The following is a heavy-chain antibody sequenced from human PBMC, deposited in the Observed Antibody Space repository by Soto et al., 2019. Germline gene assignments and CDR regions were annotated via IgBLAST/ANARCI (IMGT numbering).Heavy chain of an antibody. J-gene: IGHJ6*02. Sequence: QEQLVQSGAEVKQPGASVKVSCKASGYTFTGYYIHWVRQAPGQGLEWMGWINPKSGDTKYAQKFQGRVTVTRDTSISTASMELSRLRANDTAVYYCARSSGGYSYNGMDVWGQGTTVTVSS. CDR3: ARSSGGYSYNGMDV. CDR2: INPKSGDT. V-gene: IGHV1-2*02. D-gene: IGHD1-26*01. CDR1: GYTFTGYY.